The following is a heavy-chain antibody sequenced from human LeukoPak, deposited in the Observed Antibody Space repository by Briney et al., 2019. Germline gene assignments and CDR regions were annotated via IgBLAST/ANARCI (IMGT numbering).Heavy chain of an antibody. CDR2: ISSSGSTI. V-gene: IGHV3-48*03. CDR1: GFTFSSYE. D-gene: IGHD3-10*02. Sequence: GGSLRLSCAASGFTFSSYEMNWVRQAPGKGLEWVSYISSSGSTIYYADSVKGRFTISRDNAKNSLYLQMDSLRAEDTAVYYCAELGITMIGGVWGKGTTATISS. CDR3: AELGITMIGGV. J-gene: IGHJ6*04.